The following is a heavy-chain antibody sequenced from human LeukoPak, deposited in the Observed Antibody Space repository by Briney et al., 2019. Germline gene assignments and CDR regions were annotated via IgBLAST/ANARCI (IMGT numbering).Heavy chain of an antibody. CDR2: IYSGGST. Sequence: GGSLRLSCAASGFTVSSNYMSWVRQAPGKGLEWVSVIYSGGSTYYADSVKGRFTISRDNSKNSLYLQMNSLRAEDTAVYYCARVYCSSTSCYAGQGFDYWGQGTLVTVSS. V-gene: IGHV3-53*01. CDR1: GFTVSSNY. D-gene: IGHD2-2*01. CDR3: ARVYCSSTSCYAGQGFDY. J-gene: IGHJ4*02.